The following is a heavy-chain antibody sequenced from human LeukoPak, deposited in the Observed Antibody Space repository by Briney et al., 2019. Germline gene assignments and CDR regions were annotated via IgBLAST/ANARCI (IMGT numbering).Heavy chain of an antibody. CDR3: AKGWGIAAAGTAGLLYY. Sequence: GGSLRLSCAASGFTFSSYAMSWVRQAPGKGLEWVSAISGSGGSTYYADSVKGRFTISRDNSKNTLYLQMNSLRAEDTAVYYCAKGWGIAAAGTAGLLYYWGQGTLVTVSS. D-gene: IGHD6-13*01. J-gene: IGHJ4*02. V-gene: IGHV3-23*01. CDR1: GFTFSSYA. CDR2: ISGSGGST.